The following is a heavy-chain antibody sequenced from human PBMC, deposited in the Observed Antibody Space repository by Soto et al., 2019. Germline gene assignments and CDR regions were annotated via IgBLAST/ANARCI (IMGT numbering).Heavy chain of an antibody. CDR2: VDWNDET. CDR1: GFSLITPGMR. V-gene: IGHV2-70*04. Sequence: SGPTLVNPTQTLTLTCTFAGFSLITPGMRVSCLRQPPGKALEWLGRVDWNDETFYDTSLTTRLTISKENSKNRVVLTLTNVDPVDTATYYCARMKPLGPYYFDFWGQGALVTVSS. CDR3: ARMKPLGPYYFDF. J-gene: IGHJ4*02. D-gene: IGHD1-26*01.